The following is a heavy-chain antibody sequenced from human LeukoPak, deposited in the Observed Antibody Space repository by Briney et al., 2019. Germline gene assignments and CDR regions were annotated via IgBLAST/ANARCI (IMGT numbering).Heavy chain of an antibody. CDR3: ARPRYPNWFDP. Sequence: GASVKVSCKASGYTFTSYDINWVRQATGRGLEWMGWMNPNSGNTGYAQKFQGRVTMTRNTSVSTAYMELSSLRSEDTAVCYCARPRYPNWFDPWGQGTLVTVSS. V-gene: IGHV1-8*01. CDR1: GYTFTSYD. D-gene: IGHD2-2*02. CDR2: MNPNSGNT. J-gene: IGHJ5*02.